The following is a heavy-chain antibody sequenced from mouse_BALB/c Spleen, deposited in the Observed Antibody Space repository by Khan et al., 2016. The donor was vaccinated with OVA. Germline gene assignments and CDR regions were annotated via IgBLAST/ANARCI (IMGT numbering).Heavy chain of an antibody. CDR1: GYTFTSYT. CDR3: TRKYGNYAAMDY. D-gene: IGHD2-10*02. J-gene: IGHJ4*01. CDR2: INPSSGYT. V-gene: IGHV1-4*01. Sequence: QVQLQQSGAELARPGASVKMSCKASGYTFTSYTMHWVKQRPGKGLEWIGYINPSSGYTNYNQKFKDKATLTADRSSSTAYMQLTSLTSEDSAVYYCTRKYGNYAAMDYWGQGTSVTVSS.